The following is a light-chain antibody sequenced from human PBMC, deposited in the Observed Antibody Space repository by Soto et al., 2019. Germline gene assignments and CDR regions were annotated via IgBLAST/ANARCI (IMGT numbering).Light chain of an antibody. CDR3: AAYTTSSTLV. CDR1: SGDVGAFDY. CDR2: DVS. V-gene: IGLV2-14*03. Sequence: QSALTQPASVSGSPGQSITISCAGTSGDVGAFDYVSWYQHHPGKVPKLMIYDVSDRPSGVSTLFSGSKSANMASLTISGLQADDEADYYCAAYTTSSTLVFGGGTKLTVL. J-gene: IGLJ3*02.